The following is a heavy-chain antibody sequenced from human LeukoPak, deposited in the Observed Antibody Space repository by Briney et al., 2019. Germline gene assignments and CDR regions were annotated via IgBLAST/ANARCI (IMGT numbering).Heavy chain of an antibody. J-gene: IGHJ4*02. CDR3: ARVEGTGSGWPFDY. CDR2: IWYDGSNK. CDR1: GFTFSSYG. D-gene: IGHD6-19*01. Sequence: GRSLRLSCAASGFTFSSYGMHWVRQAPGKGLECVAVIWYDGSNKYYADSVKGRFTISRDNSKNTLYLQMNSLRAEDTAVYYCARVEGTGSGWPFDYWGQGTLVTVSS. V-gene: IGHV3-33*01.